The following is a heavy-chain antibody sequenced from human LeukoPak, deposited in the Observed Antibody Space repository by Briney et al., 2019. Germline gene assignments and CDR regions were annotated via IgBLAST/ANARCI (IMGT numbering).Heavy chain of an antibody. CDR2: IYYSGST. D-gene: IGHD3-22*01. CDR3: ARHHTYYDSSGLEAYFQH. Sequence: PSETLSLTCTVSGGSISSSSYYWGWIRQPPGKGLEWIGSIYYSGSTYYNPSLKSRVTISVDTSKNQFSLKLSSVTSAGTAVYYCARHHTYYDSSGLEAYFQHWGQGTPVTVSS. J-gene: IGHJ1*01. CDR1: GGSISSSSYY. V-gene: IGHV4-39*01.